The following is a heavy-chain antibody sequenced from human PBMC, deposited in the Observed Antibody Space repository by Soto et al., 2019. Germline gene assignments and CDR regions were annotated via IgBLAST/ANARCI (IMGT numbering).Heavy chain of an antibody. D-gene: IGHD5-18*01. V-gene: IGHV3-30-3*01. J-gene: IGHJ4*02. CDR3: ARDGRIQLYYFDY. Sequence: GGSLRLSCAASGFTFSSYAMHWVRQAPGKGLEWVAVISYDGSNKYYADSVKGRFTISRDNSKNTLYLQMNSLRAEDTAVYYCARDGRIQLYYFDYWGQGTLVTVSS. CDR1: GFTFSSYA. CDR2: ISYDGSNK.